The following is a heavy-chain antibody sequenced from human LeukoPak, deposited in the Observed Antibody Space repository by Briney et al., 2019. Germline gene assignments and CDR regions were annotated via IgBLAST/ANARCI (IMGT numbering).Heavy chain of an antibody. CDR2: IYTSGST. Sequence: KPSETLSLTCTVSGGSISSYYWSWIRQPAGKGLEWIGRIYTSGSTNYNPSLKSRVTMSVDTSKNQFSKNQFSLKLSSVTAADTAVYYCARYYDSLGRYYFDYWGQGILVTVSS. D-gene: IGHD3-22*01. V-gene: IGHV4-4*07. CDR3: ARYYDSLGRYYFDY. CDR1: GGSISSYY. J-gene: IGHJ4*02.